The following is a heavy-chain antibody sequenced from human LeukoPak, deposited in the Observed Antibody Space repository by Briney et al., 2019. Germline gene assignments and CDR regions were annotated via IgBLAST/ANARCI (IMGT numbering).Heavy chain of an antibody. CDR1: GYTLTELS. V-gene: IGHV1-24*01. J-gene: IGHJ6*02. CDR2: FDPEDGET. D-gene: IGHD3-22*01. Sequence: ASVTVSCKVSGYTLTELSMHWVRRAPGKGLEWMGGFDPEDGETIYAQKFQGRVTMTEDTSTDTAYMELSSLRSEDTAVYYCATVSHNYYDSKGRYGMDVWGQGTTVTVSS. CDR3: ATVSHNYYDSKGRYGMDV.